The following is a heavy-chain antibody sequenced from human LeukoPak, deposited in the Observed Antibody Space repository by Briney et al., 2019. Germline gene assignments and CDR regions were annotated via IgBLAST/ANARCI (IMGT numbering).Heavy chain of an antibody. Sequence: SQTLSLTCTVSGGSISSGGYYWSWIRQPPGKGLEWIGYIYHSGSTYYNPSLKSRVTISVDRSKNQFSLKLSSVTAADTAVYYCARAGRGYSYGTFDYWGQGTLVTVSS. J-gene: IGHJ4*02. D-gene: IGHD5-18*01. CDR3: ARAGRGYSYGTFDY. CDR2: IYHSGST. CDR1: GGSISSGGYY. V-gene: IGHV4-30-2*01.